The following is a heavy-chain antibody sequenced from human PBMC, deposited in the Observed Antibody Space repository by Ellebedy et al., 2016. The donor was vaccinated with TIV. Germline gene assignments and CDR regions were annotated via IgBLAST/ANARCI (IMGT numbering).Heavy chain of an antibody. CDR3: AKVNDYGGNPHDAFDI. D-gene: IGHD4-23*01. CDR1: GFTFSSYG. CDR2: ISYDGSNK. Sequence: GESLKISXAASGFTFSSYGMHWVRQAPGKGLEWVAVISYDGSNKYYADSVKGRFTISRDNSKNTLYLQMNSLRAEDTAVYYCAKVNDYGGNPHDAFDIWGQGTMVTVSS. J-gene: IGHJ3*02. V-gene: IGHV3-30*18.